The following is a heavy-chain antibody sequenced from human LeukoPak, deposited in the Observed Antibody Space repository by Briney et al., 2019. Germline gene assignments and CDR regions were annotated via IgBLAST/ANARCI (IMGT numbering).Heavy chain of an antibody. CDR2: IYPGDSDT. J-gene: IGHJ6*02. CDR1: GYSFSSYW. D-gene: IGHD6-19*01. V-gene: IGHV5-51*01. Sequence: GESLKISCKGSGYSFSSYWIGWVRQMPGKGLEWMGIIYPGDSDTRYSPSFQGQVTISVDKSISTAYLQWSSLKASDTAMYYCASSMAVSGTYYGMDVWGQGTTVNVSS. CDR3: ASSMAVSGTYYGMDV.